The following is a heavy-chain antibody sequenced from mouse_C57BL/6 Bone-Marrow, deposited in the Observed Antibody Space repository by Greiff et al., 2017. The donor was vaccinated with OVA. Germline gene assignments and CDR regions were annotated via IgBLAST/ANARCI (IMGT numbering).Heavy chain of an antibody. V-gene: IGHV1-64*01. J-gene: IGHJ3*01. CDR1: GYTFTSYW. CDR2: IHPNSGST. Sequence: QVQLQQPGAELVKPGASVKLSCKASGYTFTSYWMHWVKQRPGQGLEWIGMIHPNSGSTNYNEKFKSKATLTVDKSSSTAYMQLSSLTSEDSAVDYCARSNGYGWFAYWGQGTLVTVSA. CDR3: ARSNGYGWFAY. D-gene: IGHD2-2*01.